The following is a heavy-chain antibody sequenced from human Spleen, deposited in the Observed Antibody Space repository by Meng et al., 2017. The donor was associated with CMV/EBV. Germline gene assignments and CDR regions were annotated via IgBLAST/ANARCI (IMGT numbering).Heavy chain of an antibody. Sequence: CAASGFTVGRSYTGWVRRAPGRGVERASVIYRGSTTYYADAVKRRFTISRDNSKHTLYLQMNSLRAEDTAVYYCARKFGSWFDPWGQGTLVTVSS. CDR2: IYRGSTT. CDR1: GFTVGRSY. V-gene: IGHV3-53*01. J-gene: IGHJ5*02. CDR3: ARKFGSWFDP. D-gene: IGHD1-26*01.